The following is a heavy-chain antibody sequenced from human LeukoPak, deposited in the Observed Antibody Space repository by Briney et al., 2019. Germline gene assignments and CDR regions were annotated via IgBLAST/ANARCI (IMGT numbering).Heavy chain of an antibody. J-gene: IGHJ6*02. D-gene: IGHD3-3*01. Sequence: ASVKVSCKASGYTFTSYGISWVRQAPGQGLEWMGWISAYNGNTNYAQKLQGRVTMTTDTSTSTAYMELRSLRSDDTAVCYCARDRYDFWSGYYPLANYYYGMDVWGQGTTVTVSS. V-gene: IGHV1-18*01. CDR3: ARDRYDFWSGYYPLANYYYGMDV. CDR2: ISAYNGNT. CDR1: GYTFTSYG.